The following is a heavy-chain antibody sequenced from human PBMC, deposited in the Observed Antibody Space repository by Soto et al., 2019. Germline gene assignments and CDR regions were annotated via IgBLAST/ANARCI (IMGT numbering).Heavy chain of an antibody. CDR2: IIPIFGTA. V-gene: IGHV1-69*13. J-gene: IGHJ6*02. CDR1: GGTFSSYA. D-gene: IGHD4-4*01. Sequence: ASVKVSCKASGGTFSSYAISWVRQAPGQGLEWMGGIIPIFGTANYAQKFQGRVTITADESTSTAYMELSSLRSEDTAVYYCARGESAVTTYYGMDVWGQGTTVTVSS. CDR3: ARGESAVTTYYGMDV.